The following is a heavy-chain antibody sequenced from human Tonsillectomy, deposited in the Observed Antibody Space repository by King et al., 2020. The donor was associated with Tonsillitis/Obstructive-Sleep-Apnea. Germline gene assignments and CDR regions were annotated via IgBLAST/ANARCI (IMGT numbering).Heavy chain of an antibody. CDR1: GFTFSSYW. CDR2: IKQDGSEK. J-gene: IGHJ4*02. Sequence: VQLVESGGGLVQPGGSLRHSCAASGFTFSSYWMSWVRQAPGKGLEWVANIKQDGSEKYYVDSVKGRFTISRDNAKNSLYLQMKSLRAEDTAVYYCARSPHIRGFDYWGQGTLVTISS. V-gene: IGHV3-7*03. CDR3: ARSPHIRGFDY.